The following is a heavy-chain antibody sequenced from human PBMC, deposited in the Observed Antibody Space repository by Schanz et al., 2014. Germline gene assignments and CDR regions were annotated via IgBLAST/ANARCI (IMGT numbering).Heavy chain of an antibody. CDR1: GFTFNNYG. J-gene: IGHJ4*02. CDR3: AKDLPAVAVAPLMTGLYDS. Sequence: QAQLVESGGGVVQPGRSLRLSCAASGFTFNNYGMHWVRQAPGKGLEWVALIYYDGSDKYYAASVRGRFTISRENSKNTLHLQMNSLRAEDTAVYHCAKDLPAVAVAPLMTGLYDSWGQGTLVTVSS. V-gene: IGHV3-33*06. CDR2: IYYDGSDK. D-gene: IGHD6-19*01.